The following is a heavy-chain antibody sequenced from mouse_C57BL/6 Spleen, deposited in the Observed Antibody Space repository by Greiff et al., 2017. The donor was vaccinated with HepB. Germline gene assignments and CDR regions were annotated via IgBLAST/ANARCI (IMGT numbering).Heavy chain of an antibody. CDR2: IDPETGGT. Sequence: QVQLQQSGAELVRPGASVTLSCKASGYTFTDYEMHWVKQTPVHGLEWIGAIDPETGGTAYNQKFKGKAILTADKSSSTAYMELRSLTSEDSAVYYCTYPFYYDYDAFNYCDYWGQGTTLTVSS. D-gene: IGHD2-4*01. CDR1: GYTFTDYE. V-gene: IGHV1-15*01. J-gene: IGHJ2*01. CDR3: TYPFYYDYDAFNYCDY.